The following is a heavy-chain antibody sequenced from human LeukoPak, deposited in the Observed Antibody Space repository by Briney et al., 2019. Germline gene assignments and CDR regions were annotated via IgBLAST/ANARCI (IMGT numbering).Heavy chain of an antibody. CDR3: ARGPPADY. V-gene: IGHV4-59*01. CDR2: IYYSGNT. J-gene: IGHJ4*02. Sequence: SETLSLTCTVSGGSISSYYWSWIRQPPGKGLEWIGYIYYSGNTNYNPSLKSRVTISVDPSKNQFSLKLSSVTAADTAVYYCARGPPADYWGQGTLVTVSS. CDR1: GGSISSYY.